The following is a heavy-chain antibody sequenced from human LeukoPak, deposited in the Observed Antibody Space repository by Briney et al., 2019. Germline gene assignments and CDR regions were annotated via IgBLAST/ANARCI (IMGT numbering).Heavy chain of an antibody. CDR3: AKDSRHSNNYDSSGYHY. V-gene: IGHV3-23*01. J-gene: IGHJ4*02. CDR1: GFTFSSYA. CDR2: ISGSGGST. Sequence: GGSLRLSCAASGFTFSSYAMSWVRQAPGKGLEWVSAISGSGGSTYYADSVKGRFTISRDNSKNTLYLQMNSLRAEDTAVYFCAKDSRHSNNYDSSGYHYWGQGTLVTVSS. D-gene: IGHD3-22*01.